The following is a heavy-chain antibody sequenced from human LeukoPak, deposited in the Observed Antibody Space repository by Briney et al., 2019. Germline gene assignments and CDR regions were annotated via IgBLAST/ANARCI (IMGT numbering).Heavy chain of an antibody. Sequence: GGSLRLSCAASGFTFSSYVMHWVRQAPGKGLEWVAIISYDGSNEYYADSVKGRFTISRDNSKNTLYLQMNSLRAADTAVYYCARDEGTSYLSSFDYWGQGTLVTVSS. V-gene: IGHV3-30*04. J-gene: IGHJ4*02. CDR3: ARDEGTSYLSSFDY. CDR1: GFTFSSYV. CDR2: ISYDGSNE. D-gene: IGHD6-6*01.